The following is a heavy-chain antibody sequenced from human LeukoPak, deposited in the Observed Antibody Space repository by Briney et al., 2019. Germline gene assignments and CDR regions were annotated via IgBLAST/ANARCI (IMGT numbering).Heavy chain of an antibody. CDR1: GGSISSYY. CDR3: AREARIAAALDY. Sequence: SETLSLTCTVSGGSISSYYWSWIRQPPGKGLEWIGYIYYSGSTNYNPSLKSRVTISVDTSRNQFSLKLSSVTAADTAVYYCAREARIAAALDYWGQGTLVTVSS. J-gene: IGHJ4*02. D-gene: IGHD6-13*01. V-gene: IGHV4-59*01. CDR2: IYYSGST.